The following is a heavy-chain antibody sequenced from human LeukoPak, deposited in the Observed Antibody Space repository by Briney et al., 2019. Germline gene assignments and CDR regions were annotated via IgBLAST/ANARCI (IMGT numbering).Heavy chain of an antibody. CDR2: IRYDGSTQ. J-gene: IGHJ4*02. V-gene: IGHV3-30*02. CDR1: GFIFSTYG. Sequence: GGSLRLSCAASGFIFSTYGMHWVRQAPGKGLGWVAFIRYDGSTQYYADSVKGRLTISRDNSKNTLYLQMKTLRAEDTAVYYCAKDERYYGSGNYFWLEYWGQGTLVTVPS. D-gene: IGHD3-10*01. CDR3: AKDERYYGSGNYFWLEY.